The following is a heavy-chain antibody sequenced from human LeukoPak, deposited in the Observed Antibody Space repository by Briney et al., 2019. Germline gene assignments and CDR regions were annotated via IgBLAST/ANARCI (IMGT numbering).Heavy chain of an antibody. V-gene: IGHV4-39*01. J-gene: IGHJ3*02. CDR1: GGSFSGYY. CDR2: IYYSGST. Sequence: SETLSLTCAVYGGSFSGYYWGWIRQPPGKGLEWIGSIYYSGSTYYNPSLKSRVTISVDTSKNQFSLKLSSVTAADTAVYYCARPLWFGEFSDAFDIWGQGTMVTVSS. CDR3: ARPLWFGEFSDAFDI. D-gene: IGHD3-10*01.